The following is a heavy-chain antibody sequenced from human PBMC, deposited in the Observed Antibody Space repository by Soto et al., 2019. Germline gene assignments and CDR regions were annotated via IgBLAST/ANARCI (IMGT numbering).Heavy chain of an antibody. D-gene: IGHD3-22*01. Sequence: GSLRLSCSASGFTGSSYAMHWVRQAPEKGLEYVSAISSNGFSTYYADSVKGRFTISRDNSKNTLYLQMSSLRAEDTAVYYCVKSTYYYDSSGYYYVGYFDYWGQGTLVTVSS. J-gene: IGHJ4*02. CDR1: GFTGSSYA. CDR3: VKSTYYYDSSGYYYVGYFDY. CDR2: ISSNGFST. V-gene: IGHV3-64D*06.